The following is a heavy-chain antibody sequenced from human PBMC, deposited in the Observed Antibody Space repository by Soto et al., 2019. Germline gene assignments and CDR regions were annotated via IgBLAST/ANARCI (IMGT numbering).Heavy chain of an antibody. V-gene: IGHV3-48*01. CDR2: ISSSSSTI. Sequence: GGPLRLSCAASGFTFSSYSMNWVRQAPGKGLEWVSYISSSSSTIYYADSVKGRFTISRDNAKNSLYLQMNSLRAEDTAVYYSARDRNLYSGYDLNYFDYWGQGTLVTVSS. J-gene: IGHJ4*02. CDR1: GFTFSSYS. CDR3: ARDRNLYSGYDLNYFDY. D-gene: IGHD5-12*01.